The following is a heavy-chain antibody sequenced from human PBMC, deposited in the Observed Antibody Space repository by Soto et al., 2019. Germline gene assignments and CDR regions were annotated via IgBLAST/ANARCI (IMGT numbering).Heavy chain of an antibody. CDR2: IYPGDSDT. CDR1: GHSFTSYW. D-gene: IGHD6-13*01. CDR3: ARRLLPAAAGISDWFDP. J-gene: IGHJ5*02. V-gene: IGHV5-51*01. Sequence: GESLKISCKGSGHSFTSYWIGWMRQMPGKGLEWMGIIYPGDSDTRYSPSFQGQVTISADKSISTAYLQWSSLKASDTAMYYCARRLLPAAAGISDWFDPWGQGTLVTVSS.